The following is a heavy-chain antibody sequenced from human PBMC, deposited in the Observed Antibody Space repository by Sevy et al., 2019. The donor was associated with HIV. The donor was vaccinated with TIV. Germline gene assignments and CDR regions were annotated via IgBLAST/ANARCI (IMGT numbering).Heavy chain of an antibody. CDR2: ISSSGSTI. CDR3: ASVTIFGGDACFGMDV. CDR1: GFTFSSYE. J-gene: IGHJ6*02. D-gene: IGHD3-3*01. V-gene: IGHV3-48*03. Sequence: GGSLRLSCAASGFTFSSYEMNWVRQAPGKGLEWVSYISSSGSTIYYADSVKGRFTISRDNAKNSLYLQMNSLRAEDTAVYYWASVTIFGGDACFGMDVWGQGTTVTVSS.